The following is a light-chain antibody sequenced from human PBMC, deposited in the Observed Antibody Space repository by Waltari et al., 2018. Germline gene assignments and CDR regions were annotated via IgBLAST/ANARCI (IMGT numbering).Light chain of an antibody. J-gene: IGLJ3*02. CDR3: TSYTTSSTWV. Sequence: QSALTQPASVSGTPGQSITISCTATSSDIGTYNFVSWYQQHPGKVPKLMIFDVTKRPSGVSDRFFGSKSANTASLTISGLQAEDEANYYCTSYTTSSTWVFGGGTRLTVL. CDR1: SSDIGTYNF. V-gene: IGLV2-14*01. CDR2: DVT.